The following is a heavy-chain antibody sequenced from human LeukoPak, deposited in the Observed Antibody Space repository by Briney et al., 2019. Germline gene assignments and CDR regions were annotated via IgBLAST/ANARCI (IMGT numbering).Heavy chain of an antibody. D-gene: IGHD5-12*01. J-gene: IGHJ4*02. CDR2: ISSSSSYI. CDR3: ARGDVVEKYYFDY. Sequence: GGSLRLSCAASGFTFNSHLISWVRQAPGKGLEWVSSISSSSSYIYYADSVKGRFTISRDNAKNSLYLQMNSLRAEDTAVYYCARGDVVEKYYFDYWGQGTLVTVSS. V-gene: IGHV3-21*01. CDR1: GFTFNSHL.